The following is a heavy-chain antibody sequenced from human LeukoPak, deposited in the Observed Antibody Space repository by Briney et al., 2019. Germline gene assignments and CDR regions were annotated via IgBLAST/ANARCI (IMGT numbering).Heavy chain of an antibody. CDR1: GGSISSGSYY. Sequence: SETLSLTCTVSGGSISSGSYYWSWIRQPAGKGLEWIGRIYTSGSTNYNPSLKSRVTISVDTSKNQFSLKLSSVTAADTAVYYCARGYDYYDSSGYPFDYWGQGTLVTVSS. CDR3: ARGYDYYDSSGYPFDY. V-gene: IGHV4-61*02. J-gene: IGHJ4*02. CDR2: IYTSGST. D-gene: IGHD3-22*01.